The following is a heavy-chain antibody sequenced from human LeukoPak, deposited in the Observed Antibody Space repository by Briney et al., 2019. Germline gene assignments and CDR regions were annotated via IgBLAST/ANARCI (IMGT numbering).Heavy chain of an antibody. CDR2: FDPEDGET. Sequence: ASVKVSCKVSGYTLTELSMHWVRQAPGKGLEWMGGFDPEDGETIYAQKFQGRVTMTEDTSTDTAYMELSSLRSEDTAVYYCAILPDSSGWYWNLDYWGQGTLVTVSS. V-gene: IGHV1-24*01. CDR1: GYTLTELS. J-gene: IGHJ4*02. CDR3: AILPDSSGWYWNLDY. D-gene: IGHD6-19*01.